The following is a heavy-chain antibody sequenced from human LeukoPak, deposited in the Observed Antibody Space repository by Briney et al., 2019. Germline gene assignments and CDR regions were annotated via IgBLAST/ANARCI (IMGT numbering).Heavy chain of an antibody. CDR2: IYYTGST. CDR1: GGPISSYQ. J-gene: IGHJ5*02. V-gene: IGHV4-59*08. CDR3: ARRTTVTPNWFDP. Sequence: PSETLSLTCTVSGGPISSYQWSWIRQPPGKGLEWIGYIYYTGSTNYNPSLNSRVTISLDTSKNQFSLELSSVTAADTAVYYCARRTTVTPNWFDPWGQGTLSPSPQ. D-gene: IGHD4-17*01.